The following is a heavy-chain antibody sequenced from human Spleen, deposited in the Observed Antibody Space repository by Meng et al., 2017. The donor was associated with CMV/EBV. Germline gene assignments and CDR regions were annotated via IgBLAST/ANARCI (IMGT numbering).Heavy chain of an antibody. Sequence: FSSHTISWVRQGDRQGLEWMGCLITMANVANYAHTFPSPVPITTPTSISTAYMELSRLRSDDTAVYYCARAPIFGVVIIDAVTYFDYWGQGTLVTVSS. V-gene: IGHV1-69*02. CDR3: ARAPIFGVVIIDAVTYFDY. CDR2: LITMANVA. J-gene: IGHJ4*02. D-gene: IGHD3-3*01. CDR1: FSSHT.